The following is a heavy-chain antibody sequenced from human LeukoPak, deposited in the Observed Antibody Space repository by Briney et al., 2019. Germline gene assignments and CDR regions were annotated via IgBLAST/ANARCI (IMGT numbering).Heavy chain of an antibody. D-gene: IGHD2-2*01. CDR3: ARGCSSTSCYGQYYMDV. V-gene: IGHV1-69*05. Sequence: SVKVSCKASGGTFSSYAISWVRQAPGQGLEWMGGIIPIFGTANYAQKFQGRVTITTDESTSTAYMELSSLRFEDTAVYYCARGCSSTSCYGQYYMDVWGKGTTVTVSS. J-gene: IGHJ6*03. CDR1: GGTFSSYA. CDR2: IIPIFGTA.